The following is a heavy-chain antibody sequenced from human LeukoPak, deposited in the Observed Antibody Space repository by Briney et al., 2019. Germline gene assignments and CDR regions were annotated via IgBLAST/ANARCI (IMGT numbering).Heavy chain of an antibody. J-gene: IGHJ4*02. Sequence: ASVKVSCKASGYTFTGYYMHWVRPAPGQGLEWMGWINPNSGGTNYAQKFPGRVTMTRDTSISTAYMELSRLRSDDTAVYYCARGADSSSWYDYWGQGTLVTVSS. V-gene: IGHV1-2*02. CDR2: INPNSGGT. CDR1: GYTFTGYY. CDR3: ARGADSSSWYDY. D-gene: IGHD6-13*01.